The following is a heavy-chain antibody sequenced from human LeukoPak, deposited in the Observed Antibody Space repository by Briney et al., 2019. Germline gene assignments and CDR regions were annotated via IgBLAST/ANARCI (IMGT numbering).Heavy chain of an antibody. D-gene: IGHD3-3*01. CDR3: ASVQSVDFWSGYYTGGMDV. Sequence: SETLSLTCTVSGGSISSYYWSWIRQPPGKGLEWIGYIYYSGSTNYSPSLKSRVTISVDTSKNQFSLKLSSVTAADTAVYYCASVQSVDFWSGYYTGGMDVWGQGTTVTVSS. V-gene: IGHV4-59*01. J-gene: IGHJ6*02. CDR1: GGSISSYY. CDR2: IYYSGST.